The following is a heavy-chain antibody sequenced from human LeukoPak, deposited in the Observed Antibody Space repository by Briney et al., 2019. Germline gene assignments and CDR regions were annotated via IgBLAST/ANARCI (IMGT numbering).Heavy chain of an antibody. CDR2: INHSGST. CDR1: GGSFSGYY. CDR3: ARGLGWYVKPYYFDY. Sequence: PSETLSLTCAVYGGSFSGYYWSWIRQPPGKGLEWIGEINHSGSTNYNPSLKSRVTISVDTSKNQFSLKLSSVTAADTAVYCCARGLGWYVKPYYFDYWGQGTLVTVSS. J-gene: IGHJ4*02. D-gene: IGHD6-19*01. V-gene: IGHV4-34*01.